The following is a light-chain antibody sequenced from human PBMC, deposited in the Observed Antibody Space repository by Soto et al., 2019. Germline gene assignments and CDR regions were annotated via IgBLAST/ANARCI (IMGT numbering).Light chain of an antibody. Sequence: AIRMTQSPSSFSASTGDRVTITCRASQGISSYLAWYQQKPGKAPKLLIYAASTLQSGVPSRFSGSGSGTDFTLTISCLQSEDFATYDCQQDYSYPLTFGPGTKVDIK. CDR1: QGISSY. CDR2: AAS. CDR3: QQDYSYPLT. J-gene: IGKJ3*01. V-gene: IGKV1-8*01.